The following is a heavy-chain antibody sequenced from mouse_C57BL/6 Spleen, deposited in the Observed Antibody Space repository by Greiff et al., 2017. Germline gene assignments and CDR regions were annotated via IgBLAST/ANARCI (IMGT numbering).Heavy chain of an antibody. J-gene: IGHJ4*01. V-gene: IGHV1-76*01. Sequence: QVHVKQSGAELVRPGASVKLSCKASGYTFTDYYINWVKQRPGQGLEWIARIYPGSGNTYYNEKFKGKDTLTAEKSSSTAYMQLSSLTSEDSAVYFCARTAYYAMDYWGQGTSVTVSS. CDR2: IYPGSGNT. CDR1: GYTFTDYY. CDR3: ARTAYYAMDY.